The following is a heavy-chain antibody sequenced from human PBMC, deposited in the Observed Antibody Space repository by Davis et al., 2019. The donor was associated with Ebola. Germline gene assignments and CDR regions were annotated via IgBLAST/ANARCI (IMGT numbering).Heavy chain of an antibody. CDR3: ARHQGAYYSDY. CDR2: IYYSGST. Sequence: MPSETLSLTCTVSGDSISSSNYYWGWIRQPPGKGLEWIGTIYYSGSTYSNASLKGRVTMSVNTSKNQFSLKLLSVTAADTAMYYCARHQGAYYSDYWGQGTLVTVSP. J-gene: IGHJ4*02. D-gene: IGHD3-10*01. CDR1: GDSISSSNYY. V-gene: IGHV4-39*01.